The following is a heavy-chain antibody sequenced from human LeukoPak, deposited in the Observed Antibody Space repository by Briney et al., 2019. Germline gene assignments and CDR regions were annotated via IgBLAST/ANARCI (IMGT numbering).Heavy chain of an antibody. CDR2: IYSGGTT. CDR3: ARGLVGAYFDY. Sequence: GSLRLSCAASGFTVSSNYMNWVRQAPGKGLEWVSVIYSGGTTYYADSVKGRFTISGDNSKNTLYLQMNSLRAEDTAVYYCARGLVGAYFDYWGQGTLVTVSS. V-gene: IGHV3-53*01. CDR1: GFTVSSNY. J-gene: IGHJ4*02. D-gene: IGHD1-26*01.